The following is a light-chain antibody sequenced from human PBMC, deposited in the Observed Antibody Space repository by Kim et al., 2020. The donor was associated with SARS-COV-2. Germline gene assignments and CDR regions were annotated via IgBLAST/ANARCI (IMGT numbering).Light chain of an antibody. Sequence: SSELTQDPAGSVALGQTVRITCQGDSLRSYYASWYQQKPGQAPVLVIYGKNNRPSGIPDRFSGSSSGNTASLTITGAQAEDEADYYCNSRDSSGNHWVFG. J-gene: IGLJ3*02. V-gene: IGLV3-19*01. CDR3: NSRDSSGNHWV. CDR2: GKN. CDR1: SLRSYY.